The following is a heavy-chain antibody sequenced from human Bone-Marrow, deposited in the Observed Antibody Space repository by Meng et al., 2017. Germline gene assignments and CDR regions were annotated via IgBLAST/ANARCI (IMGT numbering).Heavy chain of an antibody. V-gene: IGHV4-4*02. D-gene: IGHD6-19*01. CDR1: GASVSSGYW. J-gene: IGHJ4*02. Sequence: QVQLQGSGPGLVKPSGILSLTCGVSGASVSSGYWWTWVRQPPGKGLEWIGEFHHSGTTNYNPSLRSRVTISVDTSKNQFSLRLTSVTAADTAVYYCAASPGWWRIDSWGQGTLVTVSS. CDR2: FHHSGTT. CDR3: AASPGWWRIDS.